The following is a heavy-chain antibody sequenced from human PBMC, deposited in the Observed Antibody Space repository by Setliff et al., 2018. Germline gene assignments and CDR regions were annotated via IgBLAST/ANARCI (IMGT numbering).Heavy chain of an antibody. CDR2: ISHSANK. V-gene: IGHV4-39*01. CDR3: AKHGEESKVTTYLAS. D-gene: IGHD4-17*01. CDR1: GGSISDNNYY. Sequence: PSETLSLTCTVSGGSISDNNYYWGWIRQSPGKELEWIGGISHSANKYYNPSFRTGVTISVDMSKNQFSLNLRSVSAADTAIYYCAKHGEESKVTTYLASWGQGTLVTVSS. J-gene: IGHJ5*02.